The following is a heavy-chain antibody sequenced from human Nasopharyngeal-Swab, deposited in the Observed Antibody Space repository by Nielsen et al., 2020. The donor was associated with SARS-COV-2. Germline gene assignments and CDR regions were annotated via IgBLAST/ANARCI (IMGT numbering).Heavy chain of an antibody. CDR1: GYSFNSYW. D-gene: IGHD6-19*01. V-gene: IGHV5-10-1*01. Sequence: CKGSGYSFNSYWISWVRQMPGKGLEWMVMIDPSDSQTNYNPSFQGPVTISVDKSIGIAYLQWSSLKASDTAIYYCARYGEQWLKTFDIWGQGTMVTVSS. CDR3: ARYGEQWLKTFDI. J-gene: IGHJ3*02. CDR2: IDPSDSQT.